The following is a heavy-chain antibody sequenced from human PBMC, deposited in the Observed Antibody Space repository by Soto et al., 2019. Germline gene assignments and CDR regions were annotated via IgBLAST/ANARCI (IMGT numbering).Heavy chain of an antibody. V-gene: IGHV3-21*01. D-gene: IGHD2-2*02. CDR3: AREYTAWPLAYGLDV. CDR2: ISSRSDI. Sequence: PGGSLRLSCVGSGFTFSNFIINWVRQSPGKGREWVSSISSRSDIYYADSVKGRFTISRDNAKNSVSLQMNSLRAEDTAVYYCAREYTAWPLAYGLDVWGHGTTVTAP. CDR1: GFTFSNFI. J-gene: IGHJ6*02.